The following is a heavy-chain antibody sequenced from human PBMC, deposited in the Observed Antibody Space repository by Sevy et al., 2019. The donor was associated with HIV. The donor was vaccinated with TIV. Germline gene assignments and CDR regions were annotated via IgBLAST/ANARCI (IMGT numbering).Heavy chain of an antibody. J-gene: IGHJ6*03. CDR2: IYYSGST. D-gene: IGHD3-3*01. CDR1: GGSISSSSYY. V-gene: IGHV4-39*01. Sequence: SETLSLTCTVSGGSISSSSYYWGWIRQPPGKGLEWIGSIYYSGSTYYNPSLKSRVTISVDTSKNQFSLKLSSVTAADTAVYYCARQYYDFWSGYNGNCYYYMDVWGKGTTVTVSS. CDR3: ARQYYDFWSGYNGNCYYYMDV.